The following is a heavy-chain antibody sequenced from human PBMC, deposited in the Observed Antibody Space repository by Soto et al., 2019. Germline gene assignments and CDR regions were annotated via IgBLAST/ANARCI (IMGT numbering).Heavy chain of an antibody. CDR1: GFTFSSYG. CDR3: AGAQQYNYGQV. D-gene: IGHD5-18*01. V-gene: IGHV3-30*03. J-gene: IGHJ4*02. Sequence: PGGSLRLSCAASGFTFSSYGMHWVRQAPGKGLEWVAVISYDGSNKYYADSVKGRFTISRDNAKNTLYLQMNRLRAEDTAVYYCAGAQQYNYGQVWGQGTLVTVSS. CDR2: ISYDGSNK.